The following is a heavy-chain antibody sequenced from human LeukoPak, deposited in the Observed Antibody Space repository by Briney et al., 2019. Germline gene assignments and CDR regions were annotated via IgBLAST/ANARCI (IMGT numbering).Heavy chain of an antibody. CDR2: ISRSSSTI. Sequence: GGSLRLSCAASGFTFSSYSMNWVRQAPGKGLEWVSYISRSSSTIFYADSVKGRFTISRDNAKNSLYLQMNSLRAEDTALYYCARYATVAALQHWGQGTLVTVSS. V-gene: IGHV3-48*01. CDR1: GFTFSSYS. CDR3: ARYATVAALQH. J-gene: IGHJ1*01. D-gene: IGHD6-19*01.